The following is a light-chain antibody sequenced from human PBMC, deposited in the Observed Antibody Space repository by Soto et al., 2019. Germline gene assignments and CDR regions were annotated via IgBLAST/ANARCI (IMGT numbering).Light chain of an antibody. CDR1: SSDVGGYTY. CDR2: AAG. V-gene: IGLV2-14*01. J-gene: IGLJ1*01. CDR3: RSYTSSSTYA. Sequence: QSALTQPASVSGSPGQSITISCTGTSSDVGGYTYVSWYKQHQGKAPKLMIHAAGNRPSEVSNRFSGSKSGNTASLTIAGLQAEDEADYYCRSYTSSSTYAFGTGTKVIVL.